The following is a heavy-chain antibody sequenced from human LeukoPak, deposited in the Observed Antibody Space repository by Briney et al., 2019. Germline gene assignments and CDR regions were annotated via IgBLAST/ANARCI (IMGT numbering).Heavy chain of an antibody. V-gene: IGHV3-21*01. CDR3: ARDDRNGYPDY. CDR1: AFTFSSYN. J-gene: IGHJ4*02. D-gene: IGHD5-24*01. Sequence: GGSLRLSCVASAFTFSSYNMNWVRQAPGKGLEWVSSISGSSSHTYYADSVKGRFTISRDNAKNSVYLQMNSLRAEDTAVYYCARDDRNGYPDYWGQGTLVTVSS. CDR2: ISGSSSHT.